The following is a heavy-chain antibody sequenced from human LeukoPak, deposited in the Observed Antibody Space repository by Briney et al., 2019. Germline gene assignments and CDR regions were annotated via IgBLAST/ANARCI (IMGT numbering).Heavy chain of an antibody. J-gene: IGHJ4*02. D-gene: IGHD3-22*01. V-gene: IGHV4-39*07. CDR2: IYYSGST. CDR3: ARGAYYYEDY. Sequence: PSETLSLTCTVSGGSISSSSYYWGWIRQPPGTGLEWIGSIYYSGSTYYNPSLKSRVTISVDTSKNQFSLKLSSVTAADTAVYYCARGAYYYEDYWGQGTLVTVSS. CDR1: GGSISSSSYY.